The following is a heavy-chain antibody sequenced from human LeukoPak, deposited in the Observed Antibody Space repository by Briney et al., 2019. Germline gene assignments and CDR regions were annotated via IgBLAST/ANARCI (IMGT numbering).Heavy chain of an antibody. CDR1: GYSFTNYW. CDR3: ARLLGSSDWFEFDAFDI. CDR2: IFPGDSDT. Sequence: GESLKISCKGSGYSFTNYWIVWVRQMPGKGLEWMGIIFPGDSDTRYSLSFQGQVTISADKSITTAYLQWSSLKASDTAIYYCARLLGSSDWFEFDAFDIWGQGTMATVSS. J-gene: IGHJ3*02. V-gene: IGHV5-51*01. D-gene: IGHD6-19*01.